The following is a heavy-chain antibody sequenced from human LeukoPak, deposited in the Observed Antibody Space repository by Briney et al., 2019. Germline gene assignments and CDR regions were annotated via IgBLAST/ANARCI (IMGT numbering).Heavy chain of an antibody. D-gene: IGHD6-6*01. V-gene: IGHV4-39*07. CDR1: GGSISSNSYY. CDR2: ISYSGTT. CDR3: ARDFSSSSSVYYYYYMDV. Sequence: SETLSLTCTVSGGSISSNSYYWGWIRQPPGKGLEWIGSISYSGTTYYSPSLKSRVTISVDTSKNQFSLRLSSVTAADTAVYYCARDFSSSSSVYYYYYMDVWGKGTTVTVSS. J-gene: IGHJ6*03.